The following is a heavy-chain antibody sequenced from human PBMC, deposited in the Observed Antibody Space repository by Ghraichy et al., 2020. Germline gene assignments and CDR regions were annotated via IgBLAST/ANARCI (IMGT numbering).Heavy chain of an antibody. V-gene: IGHV3-30*18. J-gene: IGHJ4*02. Sequence: GGSLRLSCAASGFTFSSYGMHWVRQAPGKGLEWVAVISYDGSNKYYADSVKGRFTISRDNSKNTLYLQMNSLRAEDTAVYYCAKDLANSPYLEHVVVVAATGFDYWGQGTLVTVSS. CDR2: ISYDGSNK. CDR3: AKDLANSPYLEHVVVVAATGFDY. CDR1: GFTFSSYG. D-gene: IGHD2-15*01.